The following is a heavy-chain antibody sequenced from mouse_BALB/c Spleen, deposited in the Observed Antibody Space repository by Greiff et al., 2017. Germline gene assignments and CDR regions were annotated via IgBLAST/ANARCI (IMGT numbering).Heavy chain of an antibody. Sequence: EVKVVESGGGLVQPGGSLKLSCAASGFTFSSYGMSWVRQTPDKRLELVATINSNGGSTYYPDSVKGRFTISRDNAKNTLYLQMSSLKSEDTAMYYCARDRGVSITRAMDYWGQGTSVTVSS. D-gene: IGHD2-4*01. CDR1: GFTFSSYG. CDR2: INSNGGST. CDR3: ARDRGVSITRAMDY. V-gene: IGHV5-6-3*01. J-gene: IGHJ4*01.